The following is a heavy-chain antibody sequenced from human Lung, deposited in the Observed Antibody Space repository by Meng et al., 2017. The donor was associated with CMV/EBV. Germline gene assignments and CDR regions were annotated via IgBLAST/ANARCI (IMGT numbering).Heavy chain of an antibody. CDR3: ARGACSSTSCYRYYYYGMDV. CDR2: IIPTLGIA. CDR1: GGTFSSYA. Sequence: SVXVSXKASGGTFSSYAISWVRQAPGQGLEWMGGIIPTLGIANYAQKFQGRVTITADKSTSTAYMELSSLRSEDTAVYYCARGACSSTSCYRYYYYGMDVWXQGTTVTVSS. J-gene: IGHJ6*02. V-gene: IGHV1-69*10. D-gene: IGHD2-2*01.